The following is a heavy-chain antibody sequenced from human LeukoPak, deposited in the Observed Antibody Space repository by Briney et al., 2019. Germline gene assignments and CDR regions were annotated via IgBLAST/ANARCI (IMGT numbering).Heavy chain of an antibody. V-gene: IGHV3-66*01. CDR3: ARVGAVAAADC. CDR2: IFSGDST. J-gene: IGHJ4*02. D-gene: IGHD6-19*01. CDR1: GFIVSSKY. Sequence: TGGSLRLPCAASGFIVSSKYMSWVRQAPGKGLEWVSIIFSGDSTYYADSVKGRFTISRDNSKNTVYLQMNSLRAEDTAVYYCARVGAVAAADCWGQGTLVTVSS.